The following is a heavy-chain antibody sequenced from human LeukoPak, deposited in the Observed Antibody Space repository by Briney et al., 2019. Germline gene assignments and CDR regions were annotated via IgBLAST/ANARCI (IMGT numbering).Heavy chain of an antibody. D-gene: IGHD1-26*01. CDR1: GGSISSGSYY. Sequence: PSQTLSLTCTVSGGSISSGSYYWSWIRQPAGKGLEWIGRIYTSGSTNYNPSLKSRVTISVDTSKNQFSLKLNSVTAADTAVYYCASIGKWELPPYYFDYWGQGTLVTVSS. CDR2: IYTSGST. CDR3: ASIGKWELPPYYFDY. J-gene: IGHJ4*02. V-gene: IGHV4-61*02.